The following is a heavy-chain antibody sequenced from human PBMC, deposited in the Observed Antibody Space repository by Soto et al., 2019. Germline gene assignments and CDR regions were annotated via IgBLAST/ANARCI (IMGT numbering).Heavy chain of an antibody. Sequence: XSVKVCCKASGSTFTSYAISLVRQAPGQGLECMGWISAYNGNTNYAQKLQGRVTMTTDTSTSTAYMELRSLRSDDTAVYYCAIYWMHGPDAFDIWGQGTMVTVSS. CDR3: AIYWMHGPDAFDI. J-gene: IGHJ3*02. V-gene: IGHV1-18*01. CDR2: ISAYNGNT. CDR1: GSTFTSYA. D-gene: IGHD2-15*01.